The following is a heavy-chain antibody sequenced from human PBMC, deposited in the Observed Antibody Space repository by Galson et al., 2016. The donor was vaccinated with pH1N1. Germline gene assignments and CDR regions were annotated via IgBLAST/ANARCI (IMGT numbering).Heavy chain of an antibody. J-gene: IGHJ4*02. CDR2: IKQDGSEK. CDR3: AREIAAAGSY. CDR1: GFTFSSYW. D-gene: IGHD6-25*01. V-gene: IGHV3-7*01. Sequence: SLRLSCAASGFTFSSYWMTWVRQAPGKGLEWVANIKQDGSEKYYVDSVKGRFTISRDNAKKSVYLQMNSLSAEDTAVYYCAREIAAAGSYWGQGTLVTVSS.